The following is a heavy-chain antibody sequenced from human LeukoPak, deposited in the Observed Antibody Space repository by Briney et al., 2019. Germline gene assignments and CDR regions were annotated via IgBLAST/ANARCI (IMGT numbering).Heavy chain of an antibody. CDR2: FSGSGGNT. CDR3: AKGPTMVYYYMDV. J-gene: IGHJ6*03. V-gene: IGHV3-23*01. Sequence: PGGSLRLSCAASGFTFSTYAMSWVRQAPGKGLEWVSSFSGSGGNTYYADSVKGRFTISRDNSKNTLYLQMNSLRAEDTAVYYCAKGPTMVYYYMDVWGKGTTVTISS. D-gene: IGHD3-10*01. CDR1: GFTFSTYA.